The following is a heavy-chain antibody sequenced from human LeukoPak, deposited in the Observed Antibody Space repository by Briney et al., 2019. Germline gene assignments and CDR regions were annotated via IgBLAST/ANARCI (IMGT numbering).Heavy chain of an antibody. V-gene: IGHV4-59*01. CDR3: ARGRIGGAN. CDR2: MYYSGST. CDR1: GGSISSSY. Sequence: PSETLSLTCTVSGGSISSSYWSWIRQPPGKGLEWIGCMYYSGSTNYNPSLKSRVTISVDTSKNQFFLKLTSVTTADTAVYFCARGRIGGANWGQGTLVTVSS. J-gene: IGHJ4*02. D-gene: IGHD4-23*01.